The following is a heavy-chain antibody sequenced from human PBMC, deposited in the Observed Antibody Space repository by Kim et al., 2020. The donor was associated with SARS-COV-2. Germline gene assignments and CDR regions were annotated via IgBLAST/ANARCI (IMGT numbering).Heavy chain of an antibody. V-gene: IGHV3-23*01. Sequence: GGSQRLSCAASGLTFSTYAMTWVRQAPGKGLEWVSSISDSGDKTYCADSVEGRFTISRDNSKNTLYLQINSLRAEDTAVYYCAKDPRTSPGWGAFDIWGHGTMVTVSS. D-gene: IGHD3-16*01. CDR2: ISDSGDKT. J-gene: IGHJ3*02. CDR3: AKDPRTSPGWGAFDI. CDR1: GLTFSTYA.